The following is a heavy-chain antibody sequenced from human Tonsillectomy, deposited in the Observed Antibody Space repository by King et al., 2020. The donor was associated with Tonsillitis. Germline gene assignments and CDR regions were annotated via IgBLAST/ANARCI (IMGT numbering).Heavy chain of an antibody. CDR3: TTGYRSTAFDI. Sequence: QLVQSGGGLVKPGGSLRLSCAASGFTFSHAWLSWVRQAPGKGVGLDGHIKRKNDVGTTDYAAPVKGRFTLSRDDSKNTLYLQMNSLKTEDTAVYSCTTGYRSTAFDIWGQGTMVTVSS. CDR1: GFTFSHAW. J-gene: IGHJ3*02. CDR2: IKRKNDVGTT. D-gene: IGHD2-2*01. V-gene: IGHV3-15*01.